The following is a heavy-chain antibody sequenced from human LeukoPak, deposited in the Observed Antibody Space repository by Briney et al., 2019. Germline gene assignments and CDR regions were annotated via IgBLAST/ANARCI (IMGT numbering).Heavy chain of an antibody. CDR2: ISSSGSTI. V-gene: IGHV3-11*01. J-gene: IGHJ4*02. CDR1: GFTFSSYG. CDR3: ARDRDSGYGYYFDY. Sequence: GGSLRLSCAASGFTFSSYGMSWIRQAPGKGLEWVSYISSSGSTIYYADSVKGRFTISRDNAKNSLYLQMNSLRAEDTAVYYCARDRDSGYGYYFDYWGQGTLVTVSS. D-gene: IGHD5-12*01.